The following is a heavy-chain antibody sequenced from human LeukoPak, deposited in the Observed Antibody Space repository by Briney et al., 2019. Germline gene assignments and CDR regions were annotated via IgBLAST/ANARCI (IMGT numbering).Heavy chain of an antibody. CDR2: ITGSGDGT. Sequence: PGGSLRLSCAASGFTFSNYAMMWVRQAPGKRLEWVSSITGSGDGTYYADSVRGRFTISRDNSENTLYLQLNSLRAEDTAVYFCVKRFVHPTYYFDYWGQGTLVTVSS. V-gene: IGHV3-23*01. CDR1: GFTFSNYA. D-gene: IGHD3-10*01. J-gene: IGHJ4*02. CDR3: VKRFVHPTYYFDY.